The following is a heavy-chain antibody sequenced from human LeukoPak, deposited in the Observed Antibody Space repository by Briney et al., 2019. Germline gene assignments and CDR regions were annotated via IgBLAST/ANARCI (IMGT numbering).Heavy chain of an antibody. CDR2: IYYSGST. D-gene: IGHD3-22*01. CDR1: GGSISTNHY. V-gene: IGHV4-59*08. Sequence: PSETLSLTCTVSGGSISTNHYWNWIRQPAGKGLEWIGYIYYSGSTNYNPSLKSRVTISIDTSKNQFSLKLSSVTAADTAVYYCARHPSYYDRIDYWGQGTLVTVSS. CDR3: ARHPSYYDRIDY. J-gene: IGHJ4*02.